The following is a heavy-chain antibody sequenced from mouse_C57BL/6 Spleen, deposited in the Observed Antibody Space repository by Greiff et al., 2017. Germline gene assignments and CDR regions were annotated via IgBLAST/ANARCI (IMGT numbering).Heavy chain of an antibody. CDR3: TFNSWFAY. V-gene: IGHV6-3*01. J-gene: IGHJ3*01. D-gene: IGHD1-3*01. Sequence: EVKVEESGGGLVQPGGSMKLSCVASGFTFSNYWMNWVRQSPEKGLEWVAQIRLKSDNYATHYAESVKGRFTISRDDYKSSVYLQMNNLRAEDTGIYYCTFNSWFAYWGQGTLVTVSA. CDR2: IRLKSDNYAT. CDR1: GFTFSNYW.